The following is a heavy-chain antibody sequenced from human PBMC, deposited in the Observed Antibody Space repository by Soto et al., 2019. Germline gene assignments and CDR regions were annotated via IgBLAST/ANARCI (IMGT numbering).Heavy chain of an antibody. Sequence: SETLSLTCAVYGGSFIGYYWSWIRQPPGKGLEWIGEINHSGSTNYNPSLKSRVTISVDTSKNQFSLKLSSVTAADTAVYYCARAGSSWYQYNWFDPWGQGTLVTVSS. D-gene: IGHD6-13*01. CDR3: ARAGSSWYQYNWFDP. CDR2: INHSGST. V-gene: IGHV4-34*01. J-gene: IGHJ5*02. CDR1: GGSFIGYY.